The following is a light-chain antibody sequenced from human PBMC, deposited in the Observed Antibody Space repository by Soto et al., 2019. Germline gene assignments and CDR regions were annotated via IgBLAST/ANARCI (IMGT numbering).Light chain of an antibody. V-gene: IGKV1-33*01. CDR1: QDISNY. CDR3: QQYDNLLALT. Sequence: DIQMTQSPSSLSASVGDRVTITCQASQDISNYLNWYQQKPGKAPKLLIYDASNLETGVPSRFSGSGSGTDFTFTISSLQPEDIETYYCQQYDNLLALTFGGGTKVEIK. J-gene: IGKJ4*01. CDR2: DAS.